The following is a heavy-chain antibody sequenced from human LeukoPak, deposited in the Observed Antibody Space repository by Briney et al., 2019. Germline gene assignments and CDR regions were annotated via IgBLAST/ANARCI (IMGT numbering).Heavy chain of an antibody. J-gene: IGHJ3*02. CDR2: ISAYNSYT. V-gene: IGHV1-18*01. Sequence: GASVKVSFKASGYTFTNYGISWVRQAPGQGLEWMGWISAYNSYTNYAQKLQGRVTMTTDTSTSTAYMELRSLRSDDTAVYYCARMMTPRLYYDSSGYYYGAFDIWGQGTMVTVSS. CDR1: GYTFTNYG. D-gene: IGHD3-22*01. CDR3: ARMMTPRLYYDSSGYYYGAFDI.